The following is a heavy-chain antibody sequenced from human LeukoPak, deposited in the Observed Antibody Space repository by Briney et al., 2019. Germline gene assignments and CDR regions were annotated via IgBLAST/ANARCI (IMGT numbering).Heavy chain of an antibody. CDR1: GFTFSSYS. CDR2: ISSSSSTI. D-gene: IGHD2-15*01. CDR3: ARDGRYCSGGSCYSWIGYYFDY. J-gene: IGHJ4*02. Sequence: GGSLRLSCAASGFTFSSYSMNWVRQAPGKGLEWVSYISSSSSTIYYADSVKGRFTISRDNAKNPLYLQMNSLRAEDTAVYYCARDGRYCSGGSCYSWIGYYFDYWGQGTLVTVSS. V-gene: IGHV3-48*01.